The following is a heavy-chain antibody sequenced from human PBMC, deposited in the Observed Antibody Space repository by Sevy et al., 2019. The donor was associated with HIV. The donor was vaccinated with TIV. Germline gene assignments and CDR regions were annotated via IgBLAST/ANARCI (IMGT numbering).Heavy chain of an antibody. CDR3: ARTRGIPRDAFDI. J-gene: IGHJ3*02. Sequence: GGSLRLSCTASGFTFGDYAMSWVRQAPGKGLEWVGFIRSKAYGGTTEYAASVKGRFTISRDDSKSIAYLQMNSLKTEDTAVYYRARTRGIPRDAFDIWGQGTMVTVSS. CDR2: IRSKAYGGTT. CDR1: GFTFGDYA. V-gene: IGHV3-49*04.